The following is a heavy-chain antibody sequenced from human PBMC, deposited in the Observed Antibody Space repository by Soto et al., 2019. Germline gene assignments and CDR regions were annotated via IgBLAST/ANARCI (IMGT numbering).Heavy chain of an antibody. Sequence: SETLSLTCAVSGYSISSSNWWSWIRQHPGKGLEWIGYIYYSGSTYYNPSLKSRVTISVDTSKNQFSLKLSSVTAADTAVYYCAREGGAAAVNEGPHYFDYWGQGTLVTVSS. CDR2: IYYSGST. CDR1: GYSISSSNW. J-gene: IGHJ4*02. V-gene: IGHV4-28*03. D-gene: IGHD6-13*01. CDR3: AREGGAAAVNEGPHYFDY.